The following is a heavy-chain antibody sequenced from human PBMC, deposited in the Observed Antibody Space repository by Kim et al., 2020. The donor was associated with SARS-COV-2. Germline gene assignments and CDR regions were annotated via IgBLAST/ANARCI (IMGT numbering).Heavy chain of an antibody. D-gene: IGHD7-27*01. CDR2: ISVTDAI. Sequence: GGSLRLSCAASGIAFTTYNMNWVRQAPGKGLEWISYISVTDAIYYADSVKGRFTISRDYAKNSLDLQMNSLRDEDTAVYYCARDWNWGIDVWGQGTLVTVSS. V-gene: IGHV3-48*02. CDR1: GIAFTTYN. CDR3: ARDWNWGIDV. J-gene: IGHJ4*02.